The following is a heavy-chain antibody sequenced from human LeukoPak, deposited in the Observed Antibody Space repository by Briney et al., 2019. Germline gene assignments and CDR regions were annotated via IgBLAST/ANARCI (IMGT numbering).Heavy chain of an antibody. J-gene: IGHJ4*02. CDR2: IKQDGSEK. CDR3: TRDWERSRDY. Sequence: GGSLRLSCAASGLTFTNYWMSWVRQAPGKGLEWVANIKQDGSEKYYVDSVKGRFTISRDNAKNSLYLQMNSLRVEDTAIYYCTRDWERSRDYWGQGTLVTVSS. D-gene: IGHD1-26*01. CDR1: GLTFTNYW. V-gene: IGHV3-7*01.